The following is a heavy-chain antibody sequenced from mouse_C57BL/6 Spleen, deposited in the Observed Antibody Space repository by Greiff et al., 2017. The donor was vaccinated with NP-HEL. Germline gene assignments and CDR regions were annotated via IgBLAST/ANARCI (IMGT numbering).Heavy chain of an antibody. CDR2: IYPRSGNT. J-gene: IGHJ1*03. V-gene: IGHV1-81*01. CDR1: GYTFTSYG. Sequence: VQLQESGAELARPGASVKLSCKASGYTFTSYGISWVKQRTGQGLEWIGEIYPRSGNTYYNEKFKGKATLTADKSSSTAYMELRSLTSEDSAVYFCARDDYDEENFDVWGTGTTVTVSS. CDR3: ARDDYDEENFDV. D-gene: IGHD2-4*01.